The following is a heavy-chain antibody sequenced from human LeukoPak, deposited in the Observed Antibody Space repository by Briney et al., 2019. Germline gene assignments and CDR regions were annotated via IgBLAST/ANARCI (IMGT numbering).Heavy chain of an antibody. Sequence: GASVKVSCKASGYTFTSYGISWVRQAPGQGLEWMGWISAYNGNTNYAQKLQGRVTMTTDTSTRTAYMELRSLRSDDTAVYYCARLWGFGELFRAFDIWGQGTMVTVSS. CDR2: ISAYNGNT. D-gene: IGHD3-10*01. CDR3: ARLWGFGELFRAFDI. CDR1: GYTFTSYG. V-gene: IGHV1-18*01. J-gene: IGHJ3*02.